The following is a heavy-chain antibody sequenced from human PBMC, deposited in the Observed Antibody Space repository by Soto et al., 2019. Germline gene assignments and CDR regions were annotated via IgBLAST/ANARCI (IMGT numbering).Heavy chain of an antibody. D-gene: IGHD3-22*01. J-gene: IGHJ5*02. CDR1: GFTFSSYS. Sequence: EVQLVESGGGLVKPGGSLRLSCAASGFTFSSYSMNWVRQAPGKGLEWVSSISSSSYIYYADSVKGRFTISRDNAKNSLYLQMNSLRAEDTAVYYCARDPYDSGRNWFDPWGQGTLVTVSS. V-gene: IGHV3-21*01. CDR2: ISSSSYI. CDR3: ARDPYDSGRNWFDP.